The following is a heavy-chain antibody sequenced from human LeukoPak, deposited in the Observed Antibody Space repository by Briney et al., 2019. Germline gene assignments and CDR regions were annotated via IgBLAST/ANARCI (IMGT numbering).Heavy chain of an antibody. CDR2: IKRDGSEK. V-gene: IGHV3-7*01. J-gene: IGHJ4*02. CDR3: ARERETYNDY. D-gene: IGHD1-1*01. Sequence: GGSLRLSCAASGFTFSSYWMTWVRQAPGKGLEWVANIKRDGSEKYYVDSVKDRFTISRDNAKNSLYLQMHSLRAEDTAVYYCARERETYNDYWGQGTLVTVSS. CDR1: GFTFSSYW.